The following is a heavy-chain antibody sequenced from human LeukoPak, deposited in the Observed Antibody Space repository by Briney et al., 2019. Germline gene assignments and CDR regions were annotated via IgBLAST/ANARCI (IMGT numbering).Heavy chain of an antibody. J-gene: IGHJ4*02. V-gene: IGHV3-48*03. D-gene: IGHD3-22*01. Sequence: PGGSLRLSCAASGFTFSSYEMNWVRQAPGKGLEWVSYITSSGITIYYADSVKGRFTISRDNAKNSLYLQMNSLRAEDTAVYYCARPLRNYYDSSGYYYDGGPFDYWGQGTLVTVSS. CDR2: ITSSGITI. CDR3: ARPLRNYYDSSGYYYDGGPFDY. CDR1: GFTFSSYE.